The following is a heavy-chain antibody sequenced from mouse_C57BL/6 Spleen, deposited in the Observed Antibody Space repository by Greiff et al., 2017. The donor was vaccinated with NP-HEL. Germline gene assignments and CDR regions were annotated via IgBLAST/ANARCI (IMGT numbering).Heavy chain of an antibody. CDR1: GYTFTSNW. D-gene: IGHD1-1*01. V-gene: IGHV1-55*01. J-gene: IGHJ2*01. CDR3: ARRGGSIPFDY. CDR2: IYPGSGST. Sequence: QVQLQQPGAELVKPGASVKMSCKASGYTFTSNWITGVKQRPGQGLEWIGDIYPGSGSTNYNEKFKSKATLTVDTSSSTAYMQLSSLTSEDSAVYYCARRGGSIPFDYWGQGTTLTVSS.